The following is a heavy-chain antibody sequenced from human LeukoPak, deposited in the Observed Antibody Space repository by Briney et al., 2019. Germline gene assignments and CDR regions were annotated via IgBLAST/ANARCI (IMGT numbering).Heavy chain of an antibody. J-gene: IGHJ3*02. CDR1: GFTFSSYG. V-gene: IGHV3-33*06. CDR2: IWYDGSNK. Sequence: GGSLRLSCAASGFTFSSYGMHWVRQAPGKGLEWVAVIWYDGSNKYYADSVKGRFTISRDNSKNTLYLQMNSLRAEDTAVYYCAKEDWAGARGEAFHIWGQGTMVTVSS. D-gene: IGHD1-26*01. CDR3: AKEDWAGARGEAFHI.